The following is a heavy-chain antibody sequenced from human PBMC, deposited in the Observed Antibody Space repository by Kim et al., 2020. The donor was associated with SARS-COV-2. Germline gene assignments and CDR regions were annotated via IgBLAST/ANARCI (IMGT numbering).Heavy chain of an antibody. CDR1: GGSISNSDYS. J-gene: IGHJ4*01. D-gene: IGHD2-21*02. Sequence: SETLSLTCTVSGGSISNSDYSWGWIRQPPGKGLEWIGDVSYGGSTYYNPSLKSLVTISVDTSKNHFSLKLTSVTAADTAVYYCARHYHFVVVTGMIYFD. CDR3: ARHYHFVVVTGMIYFD. V-gene: IGHV4-39*01. CDR2: VSYGGST.